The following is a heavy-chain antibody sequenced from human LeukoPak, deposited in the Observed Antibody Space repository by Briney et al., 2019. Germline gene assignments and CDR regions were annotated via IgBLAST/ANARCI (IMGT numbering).Heavy chain of an antibody. CDR2: ISSSSSYI. CDR1: GFTFSSYS. Sequence: PGGSLRLSCAASGFTFSSYSMNWVRQAPGKGLEWVSSISSSSSYIYYADSVKGRFTISRDNAKNSLYLQMNSLRAEDTAVYYCARDQNYDSSGHDIWGQGTMVTVSS. D-gene: IGHD3-22*01. J-gene: IGHJ3*02. CDR3: ARDQNYDSSGHDI. V-gene: IGHV3-21*01.